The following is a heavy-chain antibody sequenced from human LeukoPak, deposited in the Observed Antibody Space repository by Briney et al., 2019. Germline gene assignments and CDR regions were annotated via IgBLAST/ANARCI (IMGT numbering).Heavy chain of an antibody. CDR3: ARDGALYCSSTSCYTDAFDI. J-gene: IGHJ3*02. CDR2: IYYSGST. Sequence: SETLSLTCTVSGGSISSYYWSWIRQPPGKGLEWIGYIYYSGSTNYIPSLKSRVTISVDTSKNQFSLKLSSVTAADTAVYYCARDGALYCSSTSCYTDAFDIWGQGTMVTVSS. V-gene: IGHV4-59*01. CDR1: GGSISSYY. D-gene: IGHD2-2*02.